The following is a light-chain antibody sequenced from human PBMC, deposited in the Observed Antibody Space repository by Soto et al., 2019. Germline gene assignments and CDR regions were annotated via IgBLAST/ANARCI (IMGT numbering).Light chain of an antibody. V-gene: IGLV1-44*01. CDR3: ATWVDSVNGVV. CDR1: SSNIGSNT. Sequence: QSVVIQPPSASGTPGQRVTISCSGSSSNIGSNTVNWYQQLPGTAPKLLMYNNYQRPSGVPDRFSGSKSDTSASLAISGLQSEDEAEYYCATWVDSVNGVVFGGGTKLTVL. CDR2: NNY. J-gene: IGLJ2*01.